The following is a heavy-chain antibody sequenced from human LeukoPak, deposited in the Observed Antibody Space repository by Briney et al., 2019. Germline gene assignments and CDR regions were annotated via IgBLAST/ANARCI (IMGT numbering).Heavy chain of an antibody. CDR3: ARQRGIVVVPAAIIHNNWFDP. J-gene: IGHJ5*02. V-gene: IGHV3-30*04. CDR2: ISYDGSNK. Sequence: GGSLRLSCAASGFTFSSYAMHWVRQAPGKGLEWVAVISYDGSNKYYADSVKGRFTISRDNSKNTLYLQMNSLRAEDTAVYYCARQRGIVVVPAAIIHNNWFDPWGQGTLVTVSS. D-gene: IGHD2-2*01. CDR1: GFTFSSYA.